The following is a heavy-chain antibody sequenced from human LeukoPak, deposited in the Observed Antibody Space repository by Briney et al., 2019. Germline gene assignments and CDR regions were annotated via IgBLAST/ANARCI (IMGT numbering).Heavy chain of an antibody. J-gene: IGHJ6*02. CDR3: ARGHANYDTLAGYSIYAMDV. V-gene: IGHV1-46*01. D-gene: IGHD3-9*01. Sequence: ASVMVSCKASGYTFTSYYMHWVRQAPGQGLEWMGIINPSGGSTSYAQKFQGRVTMTSYTSISTAYMELSSLGSEDTAVYYCARGHANYDTLAGYSIYAMDVWGQGTTVTVSS. CDR1: GYTFTSYY. CDR2: INPSGGST.